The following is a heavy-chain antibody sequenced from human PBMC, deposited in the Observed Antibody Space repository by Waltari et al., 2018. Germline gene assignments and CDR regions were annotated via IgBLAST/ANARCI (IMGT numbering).Heavy chain of an antibody. CDR3: ARSGTYRGYFDY. Sequence: QLQLQESGPGLVKPSETLSLTCTVSGGPIGSCNNYWFWIRQPPGKGLEWIGSIYYSGNTYYNPSLKSRVTISVDTSKNQFSLRLSSATAADTAVYYCARSGTYRGYFDYWGQGTLVTVSS. CDR1: GGPIGSCNNY. CDR2: IYYSGNT. D-gene: IGHD1-26*01. V-gene: IGHV4-39*01. J-gene: IGHJ4*02.